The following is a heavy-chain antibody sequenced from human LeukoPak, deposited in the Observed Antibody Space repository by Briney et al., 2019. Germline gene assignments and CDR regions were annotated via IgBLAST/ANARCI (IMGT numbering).Heavy chain of an antibody. V-gene: IGHV4-30-4*01. CDR1: GGSISSGDYY. CDR3: ARGAWGAVANFDY. CDR2: IYYSGST. Sequence: SQTLSLTCTVSGGSISSGDYYWSWIRQPPGKGLEWIGYIYYSGSTYYNPSLKSRVTISVDTSKNQFSLKLSSVTAADTAVYYCARGAWGAVANFDYWGQGTLVTVSS. D-gene: IGHD6-19*01. J-gene: IGHJ4*02.